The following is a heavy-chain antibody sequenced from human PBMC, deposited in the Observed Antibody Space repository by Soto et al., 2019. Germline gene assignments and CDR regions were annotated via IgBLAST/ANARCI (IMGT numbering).Heavy chain of an antibody. CDR1: GFNFGDYY. J-gene: IGHJ2*01. D-gene: IGHD1-26*01. V-gene: IGHV3-11*06. CDR2: VSSTGGYT. CDR3: ARLRVGVNWYFDL. Sequence: QMQLVESGGDLVKPGGSLRLSCAASGFNFGDYYMSWVRQAPGKGLEWGSFVSSTGGYTKYSDSVGGRFTVSRDNGKNSLHLQLNRLRVEDTAVYYCARLRVGVNWYFDLWGRGTLVTVSS.